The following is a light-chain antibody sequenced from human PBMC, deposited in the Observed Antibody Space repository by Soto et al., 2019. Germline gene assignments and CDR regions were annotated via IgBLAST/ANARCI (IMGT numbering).Light chain of an antibody. CDR3: QHADSFPLIT. V-gene: IGKV1-12*01. CDR1: EDISTW. J-gene: IGKJ5*01. CDR2: AAS. Sequence: DIQMTQSPSSVSASVGDRVTITCRSSEDISTWFAWYQQKPGKAPKLLIYAASSLQSGGPSRFSGSGSGTDFTLTISSLQPEDFATYYCQHADSFPLITFGQGTRLEIK.